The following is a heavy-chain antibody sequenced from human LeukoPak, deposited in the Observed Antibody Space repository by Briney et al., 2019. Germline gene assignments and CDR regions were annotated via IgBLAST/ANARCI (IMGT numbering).Heavy chain of an antibody. Sequence: PGGSLRLSCAASGFTFSSYAMHWVRQAPGKGLEWVAVISYDGSNKYYADSVKGRFTISRDNSKNTLYLQMNSLRAEDTAVYYCARQGSGWYQRGKPLDYWGQGTLVTVSS. D-gene: IGHD6-19*01. V-gene: IGHV3-30-3*01. CDR3: ARQGSGWYQRGKPLDY. CDR2: ISYDGSNK. J-gene: IGHJ4*02. CDR1: GFTFSSYA.